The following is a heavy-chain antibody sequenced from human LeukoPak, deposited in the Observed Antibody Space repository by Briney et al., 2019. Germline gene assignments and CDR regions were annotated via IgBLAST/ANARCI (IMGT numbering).Heavy chain of an antibody. Sequence: SETLSLTCTVSGGSISSSSYYWGWIRQPPGKGLEWIGSIYYSGSTYYDPSLKSRVTISVDTSKNQFSLKLSSVTAADTAVYYCARHSSKLLLWFGELLYFDYWGQGTLVTVSS. CDR2: IYYSGST. CDR3: ARHSSKLLLWFGELLYFDY. V-gene: IGHV4-39*01. CDR1: GGSISSSSYY. D-gene: IGHD3-10*01. J-gene: IGHJ4*02.